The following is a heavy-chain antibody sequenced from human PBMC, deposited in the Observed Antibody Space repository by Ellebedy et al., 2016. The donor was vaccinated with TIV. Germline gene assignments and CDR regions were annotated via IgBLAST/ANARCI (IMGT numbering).Heavy chain of an antibody. CDR2: MNPNSGNT. CDR1: GYTFTGYY. Sequence: ASVKVSCXASGYTFTGYYMHWVRQAPGQGLEWMGWMNPNSGNTGYAQKFQGRVTMTRNTSISTAYMELSSLRSEDTAAYYCASTPYYDSSGYYYLGDYYYYGMDVWGQGTTVTVSS. CDR3: ASTPYYDSSGYYYLGDYYYYGMDV. D-gene: IGHD3-22*01. J-gene: IGHJ6*02. V-gene: IGHV1-8*02.